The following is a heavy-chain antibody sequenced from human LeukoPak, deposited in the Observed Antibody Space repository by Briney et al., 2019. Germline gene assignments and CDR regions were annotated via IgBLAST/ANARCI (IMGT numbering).Heavy chain of an antibody. CDR2: ISDSVSGGST. Sequence: GGSLRLSCAASGFTFNNYAMTWVRQAPGKGLEWVSTISDSVSGGSTYYADSVKGRFTISRDNSKNTLYLQMNSLRAEDTAVYFCARGAGDYDSSGYPGRYFQHWGQGTLVTVSS. CDR1: GFTFNNYA. J-gene: IGHJ1*01. CDR3: ARGAGDYDSSGYPGRYFQH. V-gene: IGHV3-23*01. D-gene: IGHD3-22*01.